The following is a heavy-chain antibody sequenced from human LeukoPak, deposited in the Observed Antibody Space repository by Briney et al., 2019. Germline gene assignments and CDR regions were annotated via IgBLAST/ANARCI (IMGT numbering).Heavy chain of an antibody. J-gene: IGHJ1*01. Sequence: GGSLRLSCAASGFTFSNYAMSWVRQAPGKGLEWVSTISGGGGTTSYADSVKGRFTISRDNSKNTLYLQMNSLRAEDTAVYYCAKDYYDSSGYYPQYFQHWGQGTLVTVSS. CDR1: GFTFSNYA. V-gene: IGHV3-23*01. D-gene: IGHD3-22*01. CDR2: ISGGGGTT. CDR3: AKDYYDSSGYYPQYFQH.